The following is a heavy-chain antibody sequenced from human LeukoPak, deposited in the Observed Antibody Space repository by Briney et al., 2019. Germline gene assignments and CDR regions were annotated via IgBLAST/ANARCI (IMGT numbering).Heavy chain of an antibody. CDR3: TTDPGDYEIY. V-gene: IGHV3-15*01. CDR1: GFSFTNAW. J-gene: IGHJ4*02. Sequence: GGSLRLSCVGSGFSFTNAWMSWVRQAPGKGLEGVGRIKNKVDGGTVDYAAAVKGRFTISRDDSKNTLFLQMNSLKTEDTAVYYCTTDPGDYEIYWGQGTLVTVSS. CDR2: IKNKVDGGTV. D-gene: IGHD4-17*01.